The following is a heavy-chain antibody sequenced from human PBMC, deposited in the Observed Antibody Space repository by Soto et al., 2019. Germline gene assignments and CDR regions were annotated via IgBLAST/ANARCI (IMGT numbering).Heavy chain of an antibody. CDR1: GFTFSSYA. V-gene: IGHV3-30*04. D-gene: IGHD5-18*01. J-gene: IGHJ3*02. Sequence: GGSLRLSCAASGFTFSSYAMHWVRQAPGKGLEWVAVISYDGSNKYYADSVKGRFTISRDNSKNTLYLQMNSLRAEDTAVYYCARDRSWIQLWFDAFDIWGQGTMVTVS. CDR2: ISYDGSNK. CDR3: ARDRSWIQLWFDAFDI.